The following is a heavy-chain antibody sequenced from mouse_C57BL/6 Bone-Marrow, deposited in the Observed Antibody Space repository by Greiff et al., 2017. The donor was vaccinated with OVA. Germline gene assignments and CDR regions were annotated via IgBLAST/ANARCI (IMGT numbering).Heavy chain of an antibody. CDR2: IWTGGGT. D-gene: IGHD2-4*01. CDR1: GFSLTSYA. V-gene: IGHV2-9-1*01. Sequence: QVQLQQSGPGLVAPSQSLYITCTVSGFSLTSYAISWVRQPPGKGLEWLGVIWTGGGTNYNSALKSRLSISKDNSKSQVFLKMNSLQTDDTARYYCVYYDYGGGAMDYWGQGTSVTVSS. CDR3: VYYDYGGGAMDY. J-gene: IGHJ4*01.